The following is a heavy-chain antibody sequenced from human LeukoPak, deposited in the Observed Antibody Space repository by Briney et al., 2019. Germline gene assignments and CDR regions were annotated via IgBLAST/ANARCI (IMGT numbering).Heavy chain of an antibody. Sequence: SVKVSCKASGGTFSSYAISWVRQAPGQGLEWMGGIIPIFGTANYAQKFQGRVTITADESTSTAYMELSSLRSEDTAVYYCATDPLGYCSSTSCLTQLDYWGQGTLVTVSS. V-gene: IGHV1-69*01. CDR1: GGTFSSYA. J-gene: IGHJ4*02. D-gene: IGHD2-2*01. CDR3: ATDPLGYCSSTSCLTQLDY. CDR2: IIPIFGTA.